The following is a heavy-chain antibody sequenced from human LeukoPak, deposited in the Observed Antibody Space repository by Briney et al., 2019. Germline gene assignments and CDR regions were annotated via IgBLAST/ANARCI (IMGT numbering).Heavy chain of an antibody. CDR1: GFTFGDYY. V-gene: IGHV3-49*03. J-gene: IGHJ4*02. CDR2: IRSKAYGGTT. CDR3: TRGRRATHDY. Sequence: QPGGSLRLSCAASGFTFGDYYMSWIRQAPGKGLEWVGFIRSKAYGGTTEYAASVKGRFTISRDDSKSIAYLQMNSLKTEDTAVYYCTRGRRATHDYWGQGTLVTVSS. D-gene: IGHD1-26*01.